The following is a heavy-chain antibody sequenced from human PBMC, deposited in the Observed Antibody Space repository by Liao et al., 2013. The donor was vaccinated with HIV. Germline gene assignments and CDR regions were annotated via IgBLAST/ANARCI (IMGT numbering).Heavy chain of an antibody. V-gene: IGHV4-4*07. J-gene: IGHJ3*02. D-gene: IGHD6-19*01. CDR3: ARDWGGSAWSFDAFDI. CDR1: GGSISSYY. CDR2: IYTSGST. Sequence: QVQLQESGPGLMRPSETLSLTCTVSGGSISSYYWSWIRQPAGKGLEWIGRIYTSGSTNYNPSLKSRVTMSVDTSKNQFSLKLKSVTAADTAFYYCARDWGGSAWSFDAFDIWGQGTMVTVSS.